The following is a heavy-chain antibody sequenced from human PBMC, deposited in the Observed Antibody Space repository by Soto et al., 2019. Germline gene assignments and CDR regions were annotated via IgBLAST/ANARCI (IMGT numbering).Heavy chain of an antibody. D-gene: IGHD3-9*01. CDR2: ISSSSSTI. CDR3: ARDLPYYDILTGPPYNWFDP. Sequence: GGSLRLSCAASGFTFSSYSMNWVRQAPGKGLERVSYISSSSSTIYYADSVKGRFTISRDNAKNSLYLQMNSLRAEDTAVYYCARDLPYYDILTGPPYNWFDPWGQGTLVTVSS. CDR1: GFTFSSYS. V-gene: IGHV3-48*01. J-gene: IGHJ5*02.